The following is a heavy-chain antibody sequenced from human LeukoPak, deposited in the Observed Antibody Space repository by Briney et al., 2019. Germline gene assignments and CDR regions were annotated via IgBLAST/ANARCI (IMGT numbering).Heavy chain of an antibody. CDR3: ARTHYYDSSGPIDY. CDR2: INPNSGGT. D-gene: IGHD3-22*01. J-gene: IGHJ4*02. V-gene: IGHV1-2*02. CDR1: GYTFTGYY. Sequence: ASVKVSCKASGYTFTGYYMHWVRQAPGQGLEWMGWINPNSGGTNYAQKFQGRVTMTRDTSISTAYMELSRLRSDDTAVYYCARTHYYDSSGPIDYWGQGTLVTVSS.